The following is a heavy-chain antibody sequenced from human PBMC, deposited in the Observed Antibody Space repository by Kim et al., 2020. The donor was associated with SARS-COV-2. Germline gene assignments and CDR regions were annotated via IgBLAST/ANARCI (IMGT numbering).Heavy chain of an antibody. J-gene: IGHJ5*02. CDR2: IYYAGNT. Sequence: SETLSLTCTVSGGSINSNIYYWGWIRQPPGKGLDWIATIYYAGNTYYNPSLKSRVTVFVDTSKNQFSLRLNSVTAADTAVYYCARRGRSAWFDPWGQGT. CDR3: ARRGRSAWFDP. CDR1: GGSINSNIYY. V-gene: IGHV4-39*01.